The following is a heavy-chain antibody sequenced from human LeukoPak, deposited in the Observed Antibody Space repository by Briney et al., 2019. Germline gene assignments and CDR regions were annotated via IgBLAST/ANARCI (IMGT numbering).Heavy chain of an antibody. J-gene: IGHJ6*03. V-gene: IGHV4-59*01. CDR1: GGSISSYY. CDR3: ARTGSGYPYYYYYMDV. CDR2: IYYSGST. Sequence: KASETLSLTCTVSGGSISSYYWSWIRQPPGKGLEWIGYIYYSGSTNYNPSLKSRVTISVDTSKNQFSLKLSSVTAADTAVYYCARTGSGYPYYYYYMDVWGKGTTVTVSS. D-gene: IGHD3-3*01.